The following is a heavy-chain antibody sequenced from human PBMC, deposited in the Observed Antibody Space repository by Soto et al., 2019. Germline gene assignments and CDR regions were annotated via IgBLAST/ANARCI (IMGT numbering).Heavy chain of an antibody. CDR2: INPSGIST. CDR3: ALSDNVVVAASSPVYVDY. CDR1: GDSFTNYY. D-gene: IGHD2-15*01. V-gene: IGHV1-46*01. J-gene: IGHJ4*02. Sequence: QVQLVQSGAEVKKPGASVKVSCKTSGDSFTNYYLHWVRQAPGQGLEWMGLINPSGISTSYAQKSQGRVTMTRDTSTSTFYMDLRSLRSEDTAVYYCALSDNVVVAASSPVYVDYWGQGTLVTVSS.